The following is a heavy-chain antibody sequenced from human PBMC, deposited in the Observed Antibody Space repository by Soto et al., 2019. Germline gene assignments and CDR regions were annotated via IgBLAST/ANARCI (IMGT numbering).Heavy chain of an antibody. J-gene: IGHJ4*02. CDR3: AKASTYEYVWGSYRYYFNH. D-gene: IGHD3-16*02. CDR2: ISGSGDRT. Sequence: EVQLLDSGGDLVQPGGSLRLSCEASGFPFSTFAMSWVRQAPGKGLEWVSGISGSGDRTHYKDSVKGRFTISRDNFKNTMYLQMPSLRAEDTAVYYCAKASTYEYVWGSYRYYFNHWGQGTLVTVSS. CDR1: GFPFSTFA. V-gene: IGHV3-23*01.